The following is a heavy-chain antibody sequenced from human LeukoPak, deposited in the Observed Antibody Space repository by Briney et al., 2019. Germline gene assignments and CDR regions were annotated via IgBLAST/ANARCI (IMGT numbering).Heavy chain of an antibody. CDR1: GFTFSSYG. D-gene: IGHD3-22*01. Sequence: GGSLRLSCAASGFTFSSYGIHWVRQAPGKGLEWVAFIRYDGSNKYYADSVKGRFTISRDNSENTLYLQMNSLRAEDTAVYYCAKDHYSRGYYPTTFDYWGLGTLVTVSS. J-gene: IGHJ4*02. CDR3: AKDHYSRGYYPTTFDY. CDR2: IRYDGSNK. V-gene: IGHV3-30*02.